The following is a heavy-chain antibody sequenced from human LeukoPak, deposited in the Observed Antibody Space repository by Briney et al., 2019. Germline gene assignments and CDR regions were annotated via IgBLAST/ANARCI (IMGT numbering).Heavy chain of an antibody. J-gene: IGHJ4*02. Sequence: SETLSLTCFVSGGSISRGDYYWSWIRQPPGKGLEWIGYIYYSGSTFYNPSLKSRVTISVDTSKNQFSFKLSSVTAADTAVYYCARVGWSGSSGFLDYWGQGTLVTVSS. CDR2: IYYSGST. V-gene: IGHV4-30-4*01. CDR3: ARVGWSGSSGFLDY. CDR1: GGSISRGDYY. D-gene: IGHD3-22*01.